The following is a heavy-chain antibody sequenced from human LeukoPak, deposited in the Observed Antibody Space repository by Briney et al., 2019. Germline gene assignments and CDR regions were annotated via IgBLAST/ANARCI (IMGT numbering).Heavy chain of an antibody. D-gene: IGHD5-18*01. CDR1: GGSISSSSYY. J-gene: IGHJ4*02. V-gene: IGHV4-39*01. CDR3: ARGSDIYSYGPVFDY. Sequence: SETVSLTCSVSGGSISSSSYYWGWIRQPPGKGLEWIGSIYYSGSTYYNPSLKSRVTISVDTSKNQFSLKLSSVTAADTAVYYCARGSDIYSYGPVFDYWGQGTLVTVSS. CDR2: IYYSGST.